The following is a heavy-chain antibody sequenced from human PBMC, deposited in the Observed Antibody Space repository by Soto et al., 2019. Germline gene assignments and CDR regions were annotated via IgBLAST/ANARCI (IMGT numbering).Heavy chain of an antibody. J-gene: IGHJ6*02. CDR1: GGNFSSYV. CDR2: IIPIFGTA. V-gene: IGHV1-69*18. D-gene: IGHD1-26*01. CDR3: ASESCHTRGMDV. Sequence: QVQAVQSGAEVKKPGSSVKVSCKASGGNFSSYVISWVRQAPGQGLEWMGRIIPIFGTADYAQKFQGRVTITAYEDTSTAYMELSSLRSEDTAVYYCASESCHTRGMDVWGQGTTITVSS.